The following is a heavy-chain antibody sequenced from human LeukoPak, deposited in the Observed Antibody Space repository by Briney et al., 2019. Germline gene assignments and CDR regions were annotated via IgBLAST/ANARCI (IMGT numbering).Heavy chain of an antibody. V-gene: IGHV3-11*05. CDR2: MSSSSIYT. CDR1: GFTVSNNY. J-gene: IGHJ5*02. CDR3: ARVSGCVPNWFAP. D-gene: IGHD6-25*01. Sequence: GGSLRLSCAASGFTVSNNYMSWICHAPGKGLEWVSYMSSSSIYTTYANSVKDRFTIFKDNAKTSLDLQMNRLRAEDTAVYYCARVSGCVPNWFAPWGQGTLVSVPS.